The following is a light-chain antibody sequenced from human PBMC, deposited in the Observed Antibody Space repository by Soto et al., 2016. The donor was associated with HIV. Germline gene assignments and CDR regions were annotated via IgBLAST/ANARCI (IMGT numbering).Light chain of an antibody. CDR3: QQSSRTPRT. CDR1: QSISTY. J-gene: IGKJ1*01. V-gene: IGKV1-39*01. Sequence: DIQMTQSPSSLSLSIGDRVSITCRASQSISTYLHWYQQKPGRAPKLLIYDASSLQSRVPSRFSGRGSGTDFTLTISDLQHEDLATYYCQQSSRTPRTFGQGTKVEI. CDR2: DAS.